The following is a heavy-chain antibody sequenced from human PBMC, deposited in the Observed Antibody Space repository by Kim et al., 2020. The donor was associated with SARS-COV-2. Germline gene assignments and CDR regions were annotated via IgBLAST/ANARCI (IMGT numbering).Heavy chain of an antibody. CDR3: ARGRYYYDSSDHGAVDY. CDR1: GYTFTSYG. CDR2: ISAYNGNT. D-gene: IGHD3-22*01. J-gene: IGHJ4*02. V-gene: IGHV1-18*01. Sequence: ASVKVSCKASGYTFTSYGISWVRQAPGQGLEWMGWISAYNGNTNYAQKLQGRVTMTTDTSTSTAYTELRSLRSDDTAVYYCARGRYYYDSSDHGAVDYWGQGTLVTVSS.